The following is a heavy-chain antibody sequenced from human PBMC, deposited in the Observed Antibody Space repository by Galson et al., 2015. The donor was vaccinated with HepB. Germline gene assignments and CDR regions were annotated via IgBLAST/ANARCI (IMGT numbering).Heavy chain of an antibody. CDR3: ARGLEQLVGWFDP. D-gene: IGHD6-6*01. CDR2: INHSGST. CDR1: GGSFSGYY. J-gene: IGHJ5*02. Sequence: AVYGGSFSGYYWSWIRQPPGKGLEWIGEINHSGSTNYNPSLKSRVTISVDTSKNQCSLKLSSVTAADTAVYYCARGLEQLVGWFDPWGQGTLVTVSS. V-gene: IGHV4-34*01.